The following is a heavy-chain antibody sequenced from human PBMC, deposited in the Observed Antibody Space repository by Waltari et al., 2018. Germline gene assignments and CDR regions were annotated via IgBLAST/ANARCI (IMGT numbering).Heavy chain of an antibody. V-gene: IGHV4-4*07. Sequence: QVQLQESGPGLVKPSETLSLTCTVSGGSISGYYWSWIRQPAGKGLEWIGRIYTSGSTNYNPSRKSRVTMSVDTSKNQFSLKLSSVTAADTAVDYCARGTAAAGPGWVFDIWGQGTMVTVSS. J-gene: IGHJ3*02. CDR3: ARGTAAAGPGWVFDI. D-gene: IGHD6-13*01. CDR2: IYTSGST. CDR1: GGSISGYY.